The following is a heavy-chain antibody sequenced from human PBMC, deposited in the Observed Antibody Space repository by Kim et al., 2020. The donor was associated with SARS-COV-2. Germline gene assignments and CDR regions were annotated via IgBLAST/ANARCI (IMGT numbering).Heavy chain of an antibody. D-gene: IGHD3-22*01. V-gene: IGHV3-30*02. Sequence: DSVKGRFTISRDESTNTLYLQMNSLRAEDTAVYYCAKLMFSMIVVAPIDYWGQGTLVTVSS. J-gene: IGHJ4*02. CDR3: AKLMFSMIVVAPIDY.